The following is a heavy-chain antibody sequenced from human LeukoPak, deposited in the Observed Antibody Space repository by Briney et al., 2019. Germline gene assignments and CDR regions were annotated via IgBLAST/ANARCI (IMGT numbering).Heavy chain of an antibody. J-gene: IGHJ6*03. Sequence: PGRSLRLSCVGSGFTFRNYSFHWVRQAPGKAPEWVPGITWNSGRIGYAHSVKGRFTITRDNAKNTLYLQLSSLRPEDTAVYYCATEGVGVSSSLYRQQFYMDDWGIGTTVTVSS. CDR3: ATEGVGVSSSLYRQQFYMDD. CDR1: GFTFRNYS. D-gene: IGHD6-6*01. CDR2: ITWNSGRI. V-gene: IGHV3-9*01.